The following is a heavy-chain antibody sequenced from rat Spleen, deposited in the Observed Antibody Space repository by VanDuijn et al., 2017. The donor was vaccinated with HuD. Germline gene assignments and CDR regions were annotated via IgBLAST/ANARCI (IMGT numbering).Heavy chain of an antibody. CDR2: INSAGST. CDR3: ARSDYSSSYVMDA. Sequence: EVQLQESGPGLVKPSQSLSLTCSVPGYSITSNYRWNWIRKFPGNKLEWMGYINSAGSTHYNPSLKSRISITIDTSKNQFFLQVNSVTTEDTATYYCARSDYSSSYVMDAWGQGASVTVSS. J-gene: IGHJ4*01. CDR1: GYSITSNYR. D-gene: IGHD1-2*01. V-gene: IGHV3-3*01.